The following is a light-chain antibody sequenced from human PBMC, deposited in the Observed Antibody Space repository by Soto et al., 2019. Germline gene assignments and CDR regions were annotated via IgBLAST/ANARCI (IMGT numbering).Light chain of an antibody. V-gene: IGKV3-15*01. CDR2: GAS. J-gene: IGKJ4*01. CDR1: QSVSSN. Sequence: EIVMTQSPATLSVSPGERATLSCRASQSVSSNLAWYQQKPGQAPRLLIYGASTRATGIPARFSGSVSGTEFTITISSMQAEDFAVYYCQQHNTLPLTFGVWTKVEIK. CDR3: QQHNTLPLT.